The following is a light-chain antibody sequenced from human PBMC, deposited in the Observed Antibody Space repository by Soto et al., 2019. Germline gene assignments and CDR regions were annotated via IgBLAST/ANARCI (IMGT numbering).Light chain of an antibody. Sequence: QSALTQPASVSGSPGQSITISCTGTSSDVGGYNYVSWYQQHPGKAPKLMIYDVSNQPSRVSNRFSGSKSGNTASLTISGLQAEDEADYYCCSYTGSSTPVVFGGGTKLTVL. CDR2: DVS. V-gene: IGLV2-14*03. CDR1: SSDVGGYNY. J-gene: IGLJ2*01. CDR3: CSYTGSSTPVV.